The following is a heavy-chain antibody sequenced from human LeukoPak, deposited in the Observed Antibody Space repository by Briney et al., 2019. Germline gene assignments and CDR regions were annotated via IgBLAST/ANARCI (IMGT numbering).Heavy chain of an antibody. J-gene: IGHJ4*02. D-gene: IGHD1-14*01. CDR3: ATSPIHWDRFDY. V-gene: IGHV4-59*01. Sequence: SETLSLTCSVSGVSISSYYCSWIRQSPGKGLEWIGYISYSGATNSKSSLKSRVTISVDTSKNQFSLTLSSVTPADTAVYHCATSPIHWDRFDYWGQGNLVTVSP. CDR2: ISYSGAT. CDR1: GVSISSYY.